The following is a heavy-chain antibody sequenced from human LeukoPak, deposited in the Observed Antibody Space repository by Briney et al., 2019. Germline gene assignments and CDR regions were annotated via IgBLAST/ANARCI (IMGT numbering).Heavy chain of an antibody. CDR3: ARDGSGGDYISDLFDY. Sequence: SETLSLTCTVSGGSISSSSYYWGWIRQPPGKGLEWIGSIYYSGSTYYNPSLKSRVTISVDTSKNQFSLKLSSVTAADTAVYYCARDGSGGDYISDLFDYWGQGTLVTVSS. V-gene: IGHV4-39*07. J-gene: IGHJ4*02. D-gene: IGHD4-17*01. CDR2: IYYSGST. CDR1: GGSISSSSYY.